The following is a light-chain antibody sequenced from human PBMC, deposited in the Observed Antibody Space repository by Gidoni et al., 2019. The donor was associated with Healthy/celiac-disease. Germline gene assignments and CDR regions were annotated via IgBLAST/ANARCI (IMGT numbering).Light chain of an antibody. CDR2: DAS. V-gene: IGKV1-33*01. CDR3: QQYDNLLPWT. J-gene: IGKJ1*01. Sequence: DVQMTQSPSSLSASVGDRVTITCQASKDISNYLNWYQQKPGKAPKLLIYDASNLETGVPSRFSGSGSGTDFTFTISSLQPEDIATYYCQQYDNLLPWTFGQGTKVEIK. CDR1: KDISNY.